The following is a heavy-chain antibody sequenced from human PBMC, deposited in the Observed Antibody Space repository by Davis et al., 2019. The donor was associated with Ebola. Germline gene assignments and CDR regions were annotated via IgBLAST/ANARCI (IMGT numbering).Heavy chain of an antibody. D-gene: IGHD6-19*01. CDR1: GDSVSSNSAA. Sequence: SCAISGDSVSSNSAAWNWIRQSPSRGLEWLGRTYYRSKWYNDYAVSVKSRITINPDTSKNQFSLQLNSVTPEDTAVYYCARSSYSSGWAVFDYWGQGTLVTVPS. V-gene: IGHV6-1*01. CDR2: TYYRSKWYN. CDR3: ARSSYSSGWAVFDY. J-gene: IGHJ4*02.